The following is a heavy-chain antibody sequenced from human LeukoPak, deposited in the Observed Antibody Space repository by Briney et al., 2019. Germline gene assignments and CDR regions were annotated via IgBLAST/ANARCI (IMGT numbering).Heavy chain of an antibody. CDR3: ATERGYSYAYGMDV. J-gene: IGHJ6*02. CDR1: GFTFSSYS. V-gene: IGHV3-48*01. Sequence: SGGSLRLSCAASGFTFSSYSMNWVRQAPGKGLEWVSYISSSSSTIYYADSVKGRFTISRDNAKNSLYLQMNSLRAEDTAVYYCATERGYSYAYGMDVWGQGTTVTVSS. CDR2: ISSSSSTI. D-gene: IGHD5-18*01.